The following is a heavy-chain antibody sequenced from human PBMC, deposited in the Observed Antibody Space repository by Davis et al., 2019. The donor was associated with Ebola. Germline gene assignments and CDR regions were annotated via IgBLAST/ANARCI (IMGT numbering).Heavy chain of an antibody. Sequence: SVKVSCKASGYTFTSYGISWVRQAPGQGLEWMGGIIPIFGTANYAQKFQGRVTITADNTMSTAYMELSSLRSEDTAVYYCAVVAGLYYYGMDVWGQGTTVTVSS. CDR1: GYTFTSYG. D-gene: IGHD6-19*01. CDR2: IIPIFGTA. V-gene: IGHV1-69*06. CDR3: AVVAGLYYYGMDV. J-gene: IGHJ6*02.